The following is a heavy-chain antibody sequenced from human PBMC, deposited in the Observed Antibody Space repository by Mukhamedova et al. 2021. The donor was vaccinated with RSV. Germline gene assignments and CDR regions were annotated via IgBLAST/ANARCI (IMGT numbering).Heavy chain of an antibody. J-gene: IGHJ2*01. D-gene: IGHD3-3*01. CDR1: GFTFSSHG. CDR2: IWFDGSNA. Sequence: GFTFSSHGMHWVRQAPGKGLEWVADIWFDGSNAFYADSVKGRFTISRDNSKNTLYLLMNSLRAEETAMYYCARDTGYYPHWHFDL. CDR3: ARDTGYYPHWHFDL. V-gene: IGHV3-33*01.